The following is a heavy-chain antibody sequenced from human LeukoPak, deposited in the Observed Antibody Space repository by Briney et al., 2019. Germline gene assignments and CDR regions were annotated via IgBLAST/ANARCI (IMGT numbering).Heavy chain of an antibody. CDR2: IIPILGIA. CDR1: GGTFSSYA. V-gene: IGHV1-69*04. CDR3: ARGGGRDGYNLVY. J-gene: IGHJ4*02. Sequence: SVKVSCKASGGTFSSYAISWVRQTPGQGLEWMGRIIPILGIANYAQKFQGRVTITADKSTSTAYMELSSLRSEDTAVYYCARGGGRDGYNLVYWGQGTLVTVSS. D-gene: IGHD5-24*01.